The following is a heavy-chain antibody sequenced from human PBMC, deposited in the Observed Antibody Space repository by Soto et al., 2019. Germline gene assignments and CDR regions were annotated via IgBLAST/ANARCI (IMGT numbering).Heavy chain of an antibody. Sequence: LRLSCAGSGFTFSSFAMSWVRQAPGKGLEWVAATSYDGSNKYYADSVKGRFIISRDNSKNTLDLLLNTLRAEDTAVYYCAGVYYGGNSVNNYWGQGTPVTVSS. CDR1: GFTFSSFA. CDR2: TSYDGSNK. CDR3: AGVYYGGNSVNNY. J-gene: IGHJ4*02. D-gene: IGHD2-8*01. V-gene: IGHV3-30-3*01.